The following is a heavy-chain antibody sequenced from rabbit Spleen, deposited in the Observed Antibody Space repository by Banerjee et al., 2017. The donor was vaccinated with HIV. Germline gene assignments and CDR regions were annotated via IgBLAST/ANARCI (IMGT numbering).Heavy chain of an antibody. CDR3: ARDAGTSFSTYGMDL. V-gene: IGHV1S45*01. D-gene: IGHD8-1*01. CDR2: INAVTGKA. CDR1: GIDFSTYYY. J-gene: IGHJ6*01. Sequence: QEQLEESAGGLVKPGASLTLTCTASGIDFSTYYYMCWVRQAPGKGLEWIACINAVTGKAVYASWAKGRFTISKTSSTTVTLQMTSLTVADTATYFCARDAGTSFSTYGMDLWGPGTLVTVS.